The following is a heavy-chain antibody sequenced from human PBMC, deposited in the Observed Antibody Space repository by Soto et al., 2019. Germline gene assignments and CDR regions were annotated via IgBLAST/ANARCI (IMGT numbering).Heavy chain of an antibody. CDR2: ISYDGSNK. D-gene: IGHD2-15*01. CDR3: AKLTASIVVVVPGRRVDY. Sequence: PGGSLRLSCAASGFTFSSYGMHWVRQAPGKGLEWVAVISYDGSNKYYADSVKGRFTISRDNSKNTLYLQMNSQRAEDTTVYYYAKLTASIVVVVPGRRVDYRGQGTLVTVSS. CDR1: GFTFSSYG. V-gene: IGHV3-30*18. J-gene: IGHJ4*02.